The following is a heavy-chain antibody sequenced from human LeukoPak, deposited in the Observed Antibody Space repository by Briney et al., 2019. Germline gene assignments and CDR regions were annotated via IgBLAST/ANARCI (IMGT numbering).Heavy chain of an antibody. Sequence: PGGSLRLSCAASGFTLSSYWTHWARQVPGKGLEWVSRISSDGRSTTYADSVKGRFTISRDNAKNTVYLQTNSLTAEDTAVYYCSRGARDGSGSYILDHWGQGTLATVSS. CDR2: ISSDGRST. CDR3: SRGARDGSGSYILDH. CDR1: GFTLSSYW. V-gene: IGHV3-74*03. D-gene: IGHD3-10*01. J-gene: IGHJ4*02.